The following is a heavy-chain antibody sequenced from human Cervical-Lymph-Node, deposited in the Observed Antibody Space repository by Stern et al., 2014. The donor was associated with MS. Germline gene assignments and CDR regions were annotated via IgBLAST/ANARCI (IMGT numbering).Heavy chain of an antibody. CDR3: ALRRSYYVF. Sequence: QLVQSGSEVKKPGSSVKVSCKSSGDTFSNYALSWVRQAPGQGLEWVGGLIPFFGATRYGQKFQGRVTITPEESTGTAFMELSNLTSDDTAVYYCALRRSYYVFWGQGTLISVSS. V-gene: IGHV1-69*01. D-gene: IGHD4-11*01. CDR1: GDTFSNYA. CDR2: LIPFFGAT. J-gene: IGHJ4*02.